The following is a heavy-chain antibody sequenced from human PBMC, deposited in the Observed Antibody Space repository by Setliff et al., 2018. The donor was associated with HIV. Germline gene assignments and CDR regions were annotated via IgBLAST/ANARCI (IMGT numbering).Heavy chain of an antibody. CDR2: MNPNSGNT. CDR3: AKTIAAAATLPFDF. D-gene: IGHD6-13*01. V-gene: IGHV1-8*03. Sequence: GASVKVSCKASGYTFTTYDINWVRQATGQGLEWMGWMNPNSGNTGYAQKFQGRVTITRDTSASTAYMELSSLRSEDTAVYYCAKTIAAAATLPFDFWGQGTLVTVSS. CDR1: GYTFTTYD. J-gene: IGHJ4*02.